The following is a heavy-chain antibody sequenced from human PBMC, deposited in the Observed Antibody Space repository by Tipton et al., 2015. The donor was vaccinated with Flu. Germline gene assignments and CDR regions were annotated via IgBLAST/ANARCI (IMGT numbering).Heavy chain of an antibody. V-gene: IGHV3-66*02. CDR2: IYTGGSA. J-gene: IGHJ4*02. Sequence: SLRLSCATSGFTVSSNYMSWVRQAPGKGLEWVSVIYTGGSAYYADSVKGRFTISRDNSKNTLYPQMNSLRAEDTAVYYCARGNILTADYRIEYYFDYWGQGTLVTVSS. CDR3: ARGNILTADYRIEYYFDY. CDR1: GFTVSSNY. D-gene: IGHD3-9*01.